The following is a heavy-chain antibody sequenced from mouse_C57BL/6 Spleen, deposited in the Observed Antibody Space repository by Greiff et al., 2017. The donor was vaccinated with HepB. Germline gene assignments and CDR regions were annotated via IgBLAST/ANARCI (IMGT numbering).Heavy chain of an antibody. V-gene: IGHV1-26*01. CDR3: ARKGETVGGYFDV. CDR2: INPNNGGT. Sequence: EVQLQQSGPELVKPGASVKISCKASGYTFTDYYMNWVKQSHGKSLEWIGDINPNNGGTSYNQKFKGKATLTVDKSSSTAYMELRSLTSEDSAVYYCARKGETVGGYFDVWGTGTTVTVSS. CDR1: GYTFTDYY. J-gene: IGHJ1*03. D-gene: IGHD1-1*01.